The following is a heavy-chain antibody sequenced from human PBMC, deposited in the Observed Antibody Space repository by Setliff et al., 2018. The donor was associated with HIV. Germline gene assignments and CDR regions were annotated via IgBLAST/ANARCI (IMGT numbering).Heavy chain of an antibody. D-gene: IGHD1-1*01. Sequence: SVQVSCKASGGTFKNLAISWVRQAPGQGLDWMGGVIPSFATANYAQKFQGRITITADELTSTVYMDLNSLKSEDSAVYYCANPHDGGAFDVWGQGTAVTVSS. CDR3: ANPHDGGAFDV. CDR2: VIPSFATA. CDR1: GGTFKNLA. J-gene: IGHJ3*01. V-gene: IGHV1-69*13.